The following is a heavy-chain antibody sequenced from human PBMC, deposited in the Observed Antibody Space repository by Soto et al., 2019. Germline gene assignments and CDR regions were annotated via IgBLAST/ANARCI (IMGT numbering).Heavy chain of an antibody. CDR1: GPTISNAW. CDR2: IKTNTEGGTT. J-gene: IGHJ6*02. CDR3: TTGSVEGV. Sequence: ESGGGFISPGGSLRLSCAASGPTISNAWMNWVRQAPGKGLEWVGRIKTNTEGGTTDYAAAVKGRLTVSRDDSKNTLYLQMNSLKNEDTAVYYCTTGSVEGVWGQGTTVTVSS. V-gene: IGHV3-15*07. D-gene: IGHD2-15*01.